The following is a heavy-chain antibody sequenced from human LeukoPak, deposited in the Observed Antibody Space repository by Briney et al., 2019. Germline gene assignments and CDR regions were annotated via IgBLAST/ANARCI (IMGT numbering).Heavy chain of an antibody. Sequence: ASVKASCKASGYTFTSYAMNWVRQAPGQGLEWMGWINTNTGNPTYAQGFTGRFVFSLDTSVSTAYLQISSLKAEDTAVYYCAREYKNGYSIYYFDYWGQGTLVTVSS. CDR2: INTNTGNP. CDR3: AREYKNGYSIYYFDY. D-gene: IGHD6-13*01. CDR1: GYTFTSYA. V-gene: IGHV7-4-1*02. J-gene: IGHJ4*02.